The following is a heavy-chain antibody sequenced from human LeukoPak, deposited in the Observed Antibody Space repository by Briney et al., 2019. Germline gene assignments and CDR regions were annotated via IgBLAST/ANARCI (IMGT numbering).Heavy chain of an antibody. J-gene: IGHJ4*02. D-gene: IGHD3-22*01. CDR3: AKVSNYDSSGYTY. CDR1: GFTFSSYA. V-gene: IGHV3-23*01. Sequence: GESLRLSCAASGFTFSSYAMSWVRQAPGKGLEWVSAISGSGGSTYYADSVKGRFTISRDNSKNTLYLQMNSLRAEDTAVYYCAKVSNYDSSGYTYWGQGTLVTVSS. CDR2: ISGSGGST.